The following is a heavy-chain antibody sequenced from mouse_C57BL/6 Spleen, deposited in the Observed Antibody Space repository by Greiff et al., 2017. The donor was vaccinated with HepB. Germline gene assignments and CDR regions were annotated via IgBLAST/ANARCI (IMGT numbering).Heavy chain of an antibody. Sequence: VQLKESGPELVKPGASVKISCKASGYSFTGYYMNWVKQSPEKSLEWIGEINPSTGGTTYNQKFKAKATLTVDKSSSTAYMQLKSLTSEDSAVYYCASRGYGSSPAWFAYWGQGTLVTVSA. CDR2: INPSTGGT. CDR1: GYSFTGYY. D-gene: IGHD1-1*01. J-gene: IGHJ3*01. CDR3: ASRGYGSSPAWFAY. V-gene: IGHV1-42*01.